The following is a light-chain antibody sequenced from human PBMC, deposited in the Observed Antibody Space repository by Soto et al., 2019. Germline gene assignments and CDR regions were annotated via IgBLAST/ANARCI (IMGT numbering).Light chain of an antibody. CDR3: QSYDSSLSGSRV. J-gene: IGLJ2*01. Sequence: QLVLTQPPSVSGAPGQRVTISCTGSSSNIGAGYDGHWYQQLRGTAAKLLIYVNSNRPSWVPDRLSGSKSGTSAALAITGLQAEDEADYYCQSYDSSLSGSRVFGGGTKLTVL. CDR2: VNS. V-gene: IGLV1-40*01. CDR1: SSNIGAGYD.